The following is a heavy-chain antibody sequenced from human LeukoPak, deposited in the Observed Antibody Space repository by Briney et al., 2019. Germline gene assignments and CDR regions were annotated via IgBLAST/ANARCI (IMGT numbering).Heavy chain of an antibody. D-gene: IGHD6-13*01. Sequence: PSETLSLTCTVSGGSISSSSYYWGWIRQPPGKGLEWIGSIYYSGSTYYNPSLKSRVTISVDTSKNQFSLKLSSVTAADTAVYYCARGSSSPGGIDYWGQGTLVTVSS. V-gene: IGHV4-39*07. CDR2: IYYSGST. CDR1: GGSISSSSYY. J-gene: IGHJ4*02. CDR3: ARGSSSPGGIDY.